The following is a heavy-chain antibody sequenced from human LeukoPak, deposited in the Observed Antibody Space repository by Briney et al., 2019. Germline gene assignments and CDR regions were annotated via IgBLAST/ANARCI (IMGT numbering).Heavy chain of an antibody. V-gene: IGHV3-74*01. CDR1: GFTFGSYW. CDR3: ARDQGSTNWFDP. D-gene: IGHD1-26*01. J-gene: IGHJ5*02. CDR2: IDRDGRST. Sequence: PGGSLRLSCAASGFTFGSYWMHWVRQAPGKGLVWVSHIDRDGRSTNYAGSVKGRFTISRDNARNTLFLQMNSLRVEDTAVYYCARDQGSTNWFDPWGQGTLVTVSS.